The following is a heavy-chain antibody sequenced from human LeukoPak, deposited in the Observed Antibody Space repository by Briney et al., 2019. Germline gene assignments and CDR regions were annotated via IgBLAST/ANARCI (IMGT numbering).Heavy chain of an antibody. J-gene: IGHJ4*02. CDR3: VTTMVRGVIPPRGY. D-gene: IGHD3-10*01. CDR2: IYYSGST. Sequence: PSETLSLTCTVSGGSISSSGYFWGWIRQPPGKGLEWIGSIYYSGSTYYNPSLKSRVTISVDTSKNQFSLKLTSVTAADTAVYYCVTTMVRGVIPPRGYWGQGTLVTVSS. CDR1: GGSISSSGYF. V-gene: IGHV4-39*01.